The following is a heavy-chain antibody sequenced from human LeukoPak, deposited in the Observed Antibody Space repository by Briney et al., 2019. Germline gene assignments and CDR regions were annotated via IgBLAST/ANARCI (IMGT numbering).Heavy chain of an antibody. D-gene: IGHD5-12*01. Sequence: GGSLRLSCAASGFTFSSSVMSWVRQAPGKGPEWVSTIDGSGTRTFYVLSFNGRFIISRDNSMNTLYLQMDGLRAEDTAVYYCARDRGGYSTDFDWWGQGALVTVSS. CDR2: IDGSGTRT. CDR3: ARDRGGYSTDFDW. J-gene: IGHJ4*02. CDR1: GFTFSSSV. V-gene: IGHV3-23*01.